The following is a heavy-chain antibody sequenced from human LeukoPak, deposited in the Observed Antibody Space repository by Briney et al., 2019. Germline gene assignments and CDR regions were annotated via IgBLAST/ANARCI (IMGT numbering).Heavy chain of an antibody. V-gene: IGHV4-59*08. CDR2: IYNSGST. D-gene: IGHD6-13*01. CDR3: ARQSSGTAAFDI. J-gene: IGHJ3*02. Sequence: SETLSLTCSVSGGSITSYYWSWIRQPPGKGLEWIGFIYNSGSTNYNPSLKSRVTISVDTSKNQFSLKLSSVTAADTAVYYCARQSSGTAAFDIWGQGTMVTVSS. CDR1: GGSITSYY.